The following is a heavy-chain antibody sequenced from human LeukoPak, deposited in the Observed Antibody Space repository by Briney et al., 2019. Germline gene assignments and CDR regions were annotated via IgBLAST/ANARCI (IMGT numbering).Heavy chain of an antibody. CDR2: IIPIFGTA. CDR3: ASPLVGPFDY. Sequence: SVKVSCKASGGTFSSYAISWVRQAPGQGLEWMGRIIPIFGTADYAQKFQGRVTITTDESTSTAYMELSSLRSEDTAVYYCASPLVGPFDYWGQGTLVTVSS. V-gene: IGHV1-69*05. J-gene: IGHJ4*02. D-gene: IGHD1-26*01. CDR1: GGTFSSYA.